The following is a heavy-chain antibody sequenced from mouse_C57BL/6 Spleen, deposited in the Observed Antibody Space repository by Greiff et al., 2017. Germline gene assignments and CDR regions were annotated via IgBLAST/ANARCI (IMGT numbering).Heavy chain of an antibody. CDR1: GYTFTDYY. V-gene: IGHV1-26*01. J-gene: IGHJ4*01. CDR3: ARGYYSKLYYAMDY. Sequence: EVQLQQSGPELVKPGASVKISCKASGYTFTDYYMNWVKQSHGKSLEWIGDINPNNGGTSYNQKFKGKATLTVDKSSSTAYMELRRLPSDDSAVYYCARGYYSKLYYAMDYWGQGTSVTVSS. CDR2: INPNNGGT. D-gene: IGHD2-5*01.